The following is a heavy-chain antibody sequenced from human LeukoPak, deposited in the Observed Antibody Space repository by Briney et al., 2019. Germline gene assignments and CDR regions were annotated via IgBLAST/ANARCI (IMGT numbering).Heavy chain of an antibody. CDR3: AKSHSVEQRGYFDY. CDR1: RFTFSTYA. D-gene: IGHD1/OR15-1a*01. V-gene: IGHV3-23*01. CDR2: IADGGGST. J-gene: IGHJ4*02. Sequence: GGSLRLSCAASRFTFSTYAMSWVRQAPGKGLEWISTIADGGGSTYYADSVKGRFTISRDNSKNTLYLQMNSLRAEDTAVYYCAKSHSVEQRGYFDYWGQGTLVTVSS.